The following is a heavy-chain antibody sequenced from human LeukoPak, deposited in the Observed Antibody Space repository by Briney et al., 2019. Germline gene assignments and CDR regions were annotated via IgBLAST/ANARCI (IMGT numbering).Heavy chain of an antibody. J-gene: IGHJ5*01. CDR3: ARESGLTDNWLDS. D-gene: IGHD5-12*01. CDR2: MNPNSGKS. CDR1: GYSFTTHD. Sequence: GASVKVSCKASGYSFTTHDINWVRQSTGQGLEWMGWMNPNSGKSGYAQKFQGRVTMTRDTSISTVYMELSSLGSDGTAVHYCARESGLTDNWLDSWGQGTLVIVSS. V-gene: IGHV1-8*01.